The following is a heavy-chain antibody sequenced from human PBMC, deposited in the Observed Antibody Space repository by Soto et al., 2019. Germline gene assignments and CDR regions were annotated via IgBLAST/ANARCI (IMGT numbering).Heavy chain of an antibody. J-gene: IGHJ3*02. Sequence: GGSLRLSCAASGFTFSSYSMNWVRQAPGKGLEWVSSISSSSSYIYYADSVKGRFTISRDNAKNSLYLQMNSLRAEDTAVYYCARKLGYDFWSGFSPPPPDAFDIWGQGTMVTVSS. CDR2: ISSSSSYI. CDR3: ARKLGYDFWSGFSPPPPDAFDI. D-gene: IGHD3-3*01. CDR1: GFTFSSYS. V-gene: IGHV3-21*01.